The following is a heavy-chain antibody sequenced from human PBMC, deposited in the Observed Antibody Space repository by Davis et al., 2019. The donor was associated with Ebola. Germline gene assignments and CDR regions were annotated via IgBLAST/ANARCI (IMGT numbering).Heavy chain of an antibody. CDR3: ARVIHHIAVAGWRTYYFDY. CDR1: GFTFSSYA. Sequence: GESLKISCAASGFTFSSYAMSWVRQAPGKGLEWVAVISYDGSNKYYADSVKGRFTISRDNAKNSLYLQMNSLRAEDTAVYYYARVIHHIAVAGWRTYYFDYWGQGTLVTVSS. D-gene: IGHD6-19*01. J-gene: IGHJ4*02. CDR2: ISYDGSNK. V-gene: IGHV3-30*03.